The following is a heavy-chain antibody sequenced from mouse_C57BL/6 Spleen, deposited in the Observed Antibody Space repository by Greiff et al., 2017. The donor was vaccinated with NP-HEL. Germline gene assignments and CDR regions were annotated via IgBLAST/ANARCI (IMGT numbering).Heavy chain of an antibody. CDR2: IHPNSGST. Sequence: QVQLQQPGAELVKPGASVKLSCKASGYTFTSYWMHWVKQRPGQGLEWIGMIHPNSGSTNYNEKFKSKATLTVDKSSSTAYMQLSSLTSEDSAVYYCARGITTVVDDAYWGQGTLVTVSA. J-gene: IGHJ3*01. V-gene: IGHV1-64*01. CDR1: GYTFTSYW. CDR3: ARGITTVVDDAY. D-gene: IGHD1-1*01.